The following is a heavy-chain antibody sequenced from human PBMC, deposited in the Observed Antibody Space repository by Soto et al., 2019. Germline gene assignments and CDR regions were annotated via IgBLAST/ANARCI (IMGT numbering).Heavy chain of an antibody. CDR1: GGSISSSSYY. CDR3: ARRYAGNFDY. CDR2: IYYSGST. D-gene: IGHD2-8*01. J-gene: IGHJ4*02. Sequence: SETLYLTCTVSGGSISSSSYYWGWIRQPPGKGLEWIGYIYYSGSTNYNPSLKSRVTISVDTSKNQFSLKLSSVTTADTAVYYCARRYAGNFDYWGQGTLVTVSS. V-gene: IGHV4-61*05.